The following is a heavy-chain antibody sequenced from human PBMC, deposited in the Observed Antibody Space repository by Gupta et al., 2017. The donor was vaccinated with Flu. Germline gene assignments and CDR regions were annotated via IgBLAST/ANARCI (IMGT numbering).Heavy chain of an antibody. J-gene: IGHJ5*02. Sequence: QVQLVQSGAEVKKPGASVKVSCKVSGYTLTELSMHWVRQAPGKGLEWMGGVDPEDGEKIYAQKLQGRGTRTEDTSTETAYMERRSRRSEETAVYYCATIPQKWVVVGPAAILGFDPGGQGTMVTVSS. CDR2: VDPEDGEK. D-gene: IGHD2-2*01. V-gene: IGHV1-24*01. CDR3: ATIPQKWVVVGPAAILGFDP. CDR1: GYTLTELS.